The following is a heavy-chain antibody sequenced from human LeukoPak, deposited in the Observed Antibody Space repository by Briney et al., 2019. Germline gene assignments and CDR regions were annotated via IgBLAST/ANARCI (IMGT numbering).Heavy chain of an antibody. Sequence: SQTLSLTCAMSGDSVSGNSAAGDWIRQSPSRGLEWRGRTYYRSKWYNDYAPSVKSRITINQDTSKNQFSLQLNSVTPEDTAVYYCARERYHDSTGFFHFDQWGQGTLVTVSS. CDR2: TYYRSKWYN. CDR1: GDSVSGNSAA. V-gene: IGHV6-1*01. CDR3: ARERYHDSTGFFHFDQ. J-gene: IGHJ4*02. D-gene: IGHD3-22*01.